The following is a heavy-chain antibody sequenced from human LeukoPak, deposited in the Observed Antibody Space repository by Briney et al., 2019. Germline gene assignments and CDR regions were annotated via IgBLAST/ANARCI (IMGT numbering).Heavy chain of an antibody. CDR3: AIDTSSSWYFDY. D-gene: IGHD6-13*01. Sequence: PGGSLRLSCVASGFTFSSYGMNWVRQAPGKGLEWVAFIRYDGSNKYYADSVKGRFTISRDNSKNTLYLQMNSLRAEDTAAYYCAIDTSSSWYFDYWGQGTLVTVSS. CDR2: IRYDGSNK. J-gene: IGHJ4*02. V-gene: IGHV3-30*02. CDR1: GFTFSSYG.